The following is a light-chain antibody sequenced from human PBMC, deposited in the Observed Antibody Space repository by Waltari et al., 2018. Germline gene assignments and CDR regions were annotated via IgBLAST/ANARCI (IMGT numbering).Light chain of an antibody. CDR2: GAS. Sequence: EIVMTQSPATLSVSPGERATLSCRASQSVSSNLAWYQQKPGQAPRLLIYGASTRATGIPARFSGSGSGTEFTLTISSLQPEDSATYYCQQLNEYPITFGQGTRVETK. J-gene: IGKJ5*01. CDR1: QSVSSN. V-gene: IGKV3-15*01. CDR3: QQLNEYPIT.